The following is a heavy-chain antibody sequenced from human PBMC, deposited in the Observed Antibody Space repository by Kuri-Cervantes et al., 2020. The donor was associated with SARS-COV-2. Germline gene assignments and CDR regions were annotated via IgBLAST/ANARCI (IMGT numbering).Heavy chain of an antibody. CDR2: IYHSGST. CDR3: ARLGRYCSSTSCYPNWFDP. D-gene: IGHD2-2*01. J-gene: IGHJ5*02. Sequence: SETLSLTCTVSGGSISSGGYYWSWIRQPPGKGLEWIGYIYHSGSTYYNPSLKSRVTISVDRSKNQFSLKLSSVTAADTAVYYCARLGRYCSSTSCYPNWFDPWGQGTLVTVSS. CDR1: GGSISSGGYY. V-gene: IGHV4-30-2*01.